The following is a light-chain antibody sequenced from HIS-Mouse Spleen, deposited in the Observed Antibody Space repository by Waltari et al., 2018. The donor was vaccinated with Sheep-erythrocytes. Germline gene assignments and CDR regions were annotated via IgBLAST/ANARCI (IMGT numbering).Light chain of an antibody. CDR3: QQRSNWYT. Sequence: VLTQSPATLSLTLGERASRRVSSYLAWCQQKPGQAPRLLIYDASNRATGTPARFSGSGSVTDFTLTISSREPEDFAVDYCQQRSNWYTFGQGTKLEIK. J-gene: IGKJ2*01. CDR1: RRVSSY. V-gene: IGKV3-11*01. CDR2: DAS.